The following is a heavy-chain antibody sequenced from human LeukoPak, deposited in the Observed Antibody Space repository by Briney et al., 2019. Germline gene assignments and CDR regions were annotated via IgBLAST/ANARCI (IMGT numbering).Heavy chain of an antibody. V-gene: IGHV3-15*01. D-gene: IGHD1-26*01. CDR3: TSGGHYFDP. J-gene: IGHJ5*02. Sequence: GGSLRLSCAASGFTSSNAWMSWVRQAPGKGPEWIGRIKSITDGGTTDYAAPLKGRFTISRDDSKNTLYLQMNSLKTEDTAVYSCTSGGHYFDPWGQGTLVTVSS. CDR2: IKSITDGGTT. CDR1: GFTSSNAW.